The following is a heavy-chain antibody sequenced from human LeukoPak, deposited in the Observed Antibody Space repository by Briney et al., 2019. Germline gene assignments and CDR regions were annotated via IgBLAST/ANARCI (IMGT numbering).Heavy chain of an antibody. V-gene: IGHV3-7*03. CDR2: IKQDGSEK. J-gene: IGHJ5*02. CDR3: ARDVAQVWGSWFDP. Sequence: GGSLRLSCTASGFTFSSYWMSWVRQAPGKGLEWVANIKQDGSEKYYVDSVKGRFTISRDNAKNSLYLQMNSLRAEDTAVYYCARDVAQVWGSWFDPWGQGTLVTVSS. D-gene: IGHD2-21*01. CDR1: GFTFSSYW.